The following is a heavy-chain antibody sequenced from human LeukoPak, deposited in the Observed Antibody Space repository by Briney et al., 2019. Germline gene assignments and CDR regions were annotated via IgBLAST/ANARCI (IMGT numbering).Heavy chain of an antibody. D-gene: IGHD1-26*01. CDR1: GLTFSDYY. CDR2: ISSGGATI. Sequence: GGSLRLSCAASGLTFSDYYMSWVRQAPGKGLEGVSYISSGGATIKYAESVKGRFTISRENAKNSLYLQMSSVRVEDTAVYYCARVPGSRSPYYFDSWGQGALVTVSP. CDR3: ARVPGSRSPYYFDS. V-gene: IGHV3-11*04. J-gene: IGHJ4*02.